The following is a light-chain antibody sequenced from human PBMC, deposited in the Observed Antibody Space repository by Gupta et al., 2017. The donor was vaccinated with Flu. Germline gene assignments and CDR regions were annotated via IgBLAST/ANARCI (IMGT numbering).Light chain of an antibody. CDR3: QSYDNDGNGV. Sequence: QSVLTQPPSVSVAPGQRVTISCTGSSSNIGAGYDVHWYQQHPGTAPKLLIYGNKKRPSGVPDRFSGSKSGTAASLAITGRQAEEEADYYCQSYDNDGNGVFGRGTKLTVL. V-gene: IGLV1-40*01. CDR1: SSNIGAGYD. CDR2: GNK. J-gene: IGLJ3*02.